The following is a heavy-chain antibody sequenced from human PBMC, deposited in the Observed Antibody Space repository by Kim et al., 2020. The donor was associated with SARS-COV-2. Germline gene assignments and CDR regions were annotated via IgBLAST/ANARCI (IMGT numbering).Heavy chain of an antibody. CDR2: IYSGGST. CDR1: GFTVSSNY. D-gene: IGHD2-2*01. Sequence: GGSLRLSCAASGFTVSSNYMSWVRQAPGKGLEWVSVIYSGGSTYYADSVKGRFTISRHNSKNTLYLQMNSLRAEDTAVYYCARVFGCSSTSCYFGYWFDPWGQGTLVTVSS. J-gene: IGHJ5*02. V-gene: IGHV3-53*04. CDR3: ARVFGCSSTSCYFGYWFDP.